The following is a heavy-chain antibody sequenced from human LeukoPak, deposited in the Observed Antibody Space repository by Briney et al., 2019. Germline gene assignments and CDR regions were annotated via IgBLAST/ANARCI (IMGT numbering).Heavy chain of an antibody. Sequence: GGSLRLSCAPTAFTLNNAWMTWVRQAPGKGLEWVGLIKSKTEGGTTDYAAPVKGRFTISRDDSKNTLYLQMNSLKTEDTAVYYCTTHPMAAPSDWGQGTLVTVSS. J-gene: IGHJ4*02. V-gene: IGHV3-15*01. D-gene: IGHD5-24*01. CDR1: AFTLNNAW. CDR2: IKSKTEGGTT. CDR3: TTHPMAAPSD.